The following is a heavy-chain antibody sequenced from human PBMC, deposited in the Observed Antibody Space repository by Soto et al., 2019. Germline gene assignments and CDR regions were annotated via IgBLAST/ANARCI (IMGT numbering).Heavy chain of an antibody. Sequence: QVQLVQSGAEVKKPGASVKVSCTTSGYTFSLFGITWVRQAPGQGLEWMGWISPYNGDTKYAEKLEGRVTLTTDTSTDTAYMELTSLTSDDMAEYYCARGGQYRYFDYWGQGTLVTVSS. J-gene: IGHJ4*02. CDR2: ISPYNGDT. D-gene: IGHD2-2*02. CDR3: ARGGQYRYFDY. CDR1: GYTFSLFG. V-gene: IGHV1-18*03.